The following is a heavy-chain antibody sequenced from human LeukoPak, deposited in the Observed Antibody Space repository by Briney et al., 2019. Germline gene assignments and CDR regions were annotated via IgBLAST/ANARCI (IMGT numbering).Heavy chain of an antibody. V-gene: IGHV4-39*01. J-gene: IGHJ4*02. CDR1: GGSISSSSYY. D-gene: IGHD1-26*01. CDR3: ARRIAAATDY. Sequence: SGTLSLTCTVSGGSISSSSYYWGWIRQPPGKGLEWIGSIYYSGSTYYNPSLKSRVTISVDTSKNQFSLKLSSVTAADTAVYYCARRIAAATDYWGQGTLVTVSS. CDR2: IYYSGST.